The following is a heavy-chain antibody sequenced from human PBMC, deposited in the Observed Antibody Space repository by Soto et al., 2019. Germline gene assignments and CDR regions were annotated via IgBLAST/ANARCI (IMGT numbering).Heavy chain of an antibody. D-gene: IGHD3-22*01. CDR2: ISSSSSSTI. CDR1: GFTFSSYS. J-gene: IGHJ4*02. Sequence: PGGSLRLSCAASGFTFSSYSMNWVRQAPGKGLEWVSYISSSSSSTIYYADSVKGRFTISRDNAKNSLYLQMNSLRDEDTAVYYCARDLLNYYDSSGLVDYWGQGTLVTVSS. CDR3: ARDLLNYYDSSGLVDY. V-gene: IGHV3-48*02.